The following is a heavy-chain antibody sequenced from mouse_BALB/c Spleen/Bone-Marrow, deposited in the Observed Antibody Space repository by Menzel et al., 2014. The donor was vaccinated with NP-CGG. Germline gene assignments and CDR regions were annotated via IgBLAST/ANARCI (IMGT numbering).Heavy chain of an antibody. D-gene: IGHD2-14*01. CDR3: ASYRYAWYFDV. CDR1: GFNIKDTY. Sequence: EVQGVESGAELVKPGASVKLSCTASGFNIKDTYMHWVKLRPEQGLEWIGRIDPANGNTKYDPKFQGKATITADTSSNTAYLQLSSLTSEDTAVYYCASYRYAWYFDVWGAGTTVTVSS. J-gene: IGHJ1*01. CDR2: IDPANGNT. V-gene: IGHV14-3*02.